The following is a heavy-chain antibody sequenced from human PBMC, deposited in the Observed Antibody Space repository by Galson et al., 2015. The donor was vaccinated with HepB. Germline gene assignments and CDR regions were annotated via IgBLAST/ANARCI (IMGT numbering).Heavy chain of an antibody. Sequence: SLRLSCAASEFTFSSYWMSWVRQAPGKGLEWVANIKQDGSEKYYVDSVKGRFTISRDNARNSLYLQMNSLRAEDTAVYYCARYGYSHGMDVWGRGTTVTVS. CDR1: EFTFSSYW. CDR3: ARYGYSHGMDV. J-gene: IGHJ6*02. CDR2: IKQDGSEK. D-gene: IGHD2-8*01. V-gene: IGHV3-7*03.